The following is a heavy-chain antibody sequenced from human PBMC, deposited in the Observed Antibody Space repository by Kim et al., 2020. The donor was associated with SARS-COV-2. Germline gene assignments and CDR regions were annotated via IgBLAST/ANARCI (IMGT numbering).Heavy chain of an antibody. J-gene: IGHJ6*02. Sequence: SVKVSCKASGGTFSSYAISWVRQAPGQGLEWMGGIIPIFGTVNYAQKFQGRVTITADESTSTAYMELSSLRSEDTAVYYCARGPYSGSYGYYYYGMDVWGQGTTVTVSS. V-gene: IGHV1-69*13. CDR3: ARGPYSGSYGYYYYGMDV. CDR1: GGTFSSYA. CDR2: IIPIFGTV. D-gene: IGHD1-26*01.